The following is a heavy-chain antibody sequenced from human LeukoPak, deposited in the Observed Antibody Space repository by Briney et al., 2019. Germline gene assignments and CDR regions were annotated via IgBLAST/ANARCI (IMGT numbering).Heavy chain of an antibody. V-gene: IGHV3-64*01. CDR1: GFTFSSYA. CDR3: ARVMVWGSNYYYYGMDV. CDR2: ISSNGGST. Sequence: GGSLRLSCAASGFTFSSYAMHWVRQAPGKGLEYVSAISSNGGSTYYANSVKGRFTISRDNSKNTLYLQMGSLRAEDMAVYYCARVMVWGSNYYYYGMDVWGQGTTVTVSS. J-gene: IGHJ6*02. D-gene: IGHD3-16*01.